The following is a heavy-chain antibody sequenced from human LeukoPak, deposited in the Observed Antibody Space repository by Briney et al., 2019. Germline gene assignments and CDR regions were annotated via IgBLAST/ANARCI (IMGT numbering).Heavy chain of an antibody. CDR2: IWYDGSNK. V-gene: IGHV3-30*02. CDR3: AKDQGITGTYTYFDY. J-gene: IGHJ4*02. CDR1: GFTFSSYG. D-gene: IGHD1-20*01. Sequence: GGSLRLSYAAPGFTFSSYGMHWVRQAPGKGPEWVAVIWYDGSNKYYADSVKGRFTISRDNSKNTLYLQMNSLRAEDTAVYYCAKDQGITGTYTYFDYWGQGTLVTVSS.